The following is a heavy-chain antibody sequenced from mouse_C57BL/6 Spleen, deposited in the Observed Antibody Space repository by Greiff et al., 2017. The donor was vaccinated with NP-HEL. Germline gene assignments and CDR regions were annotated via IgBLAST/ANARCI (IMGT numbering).Heavy chain of an antibody. CDR2: IWSGGST. CDR1: GFSLTSYG. D-gene: IGHD2-12*01. Sequence: VMLVESGPGLVQPSQSLSITCTVSGFSLTSYGVHWVRQSPGKGLEWLGVIWSGGSTDYNAAFISRLSISKDNSKSQVFFKMNSLQADDTAIYYCATKKSLLYSYWYFDVWGTGTTVTVSS. V-gene: IGHV2-2*01. J-gene: IGHJ1*03. CDR3: ATKKSLLYSYWYFDV.